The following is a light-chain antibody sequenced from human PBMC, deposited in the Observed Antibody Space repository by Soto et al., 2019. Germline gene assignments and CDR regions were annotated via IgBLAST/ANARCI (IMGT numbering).Light chain of an antibody. CDR3: GSYTSTMTNV. CDR1: RSDKDGFNS. J-gene: IGLJ1*01. CDR2: DVV. Sequence: QSVLTQPASVSGSPGQSLTISCTGNRSDKDGFNSVSWYQLRPGTAPKLILYDVVDRPSGVSYRFSGSKSGNTASLTISWLQAADEADYFCGSYTSTMTNVFGSGTKVTVL. V-gene: IGLV2-14*03.